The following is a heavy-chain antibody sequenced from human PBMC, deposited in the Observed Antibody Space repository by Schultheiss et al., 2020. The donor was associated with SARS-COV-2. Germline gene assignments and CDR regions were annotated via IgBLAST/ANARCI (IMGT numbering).Heavy chain of an antibody. Sequence: GESLKISCAASGFTFSSYAMSWVRQAPGKGLEWVSAISGSGGSTYYADSAKGRFTISRDNSKNTLYLQMNSLRAEDTAVYYCAKAPPRGFWSGYPDPFGDYYYGMDVWGQGTTVTVSS. CDR1: GFTFSSYA. V-gene: IGHV3-23*01. CDR3: AKAPPRGFWSGYPDPFGDYYYGMDV. D-gene: IGHD3-3*01. CDR2: ISGSGGST. J-gene: IGHJ6*02.